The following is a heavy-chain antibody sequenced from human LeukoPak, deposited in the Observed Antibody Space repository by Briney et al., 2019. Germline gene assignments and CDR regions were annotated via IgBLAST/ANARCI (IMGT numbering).Heavy chain of an antibody. CDR1: GFTFHDYA. D-gene: IGHD3-10*01. CDR3: AKASSGSSPRPVDY. CDR2: ISGDGGSA. Sequence: GGSLRLSCVASGFTFHDYAMSWVRQVPGKGLEWVSLISGDGGSASYAGSVKGRFTISRDNSKNSLYLQMNSLRTEDTAFYYCAKASSGSSPRPVDYWGQGTLVTVSS. V-gene: IGHV3-43*02. J-gene: IGHJ4*02.